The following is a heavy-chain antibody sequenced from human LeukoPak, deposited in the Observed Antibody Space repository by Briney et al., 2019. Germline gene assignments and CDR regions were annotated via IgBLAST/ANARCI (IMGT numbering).Heavy chain of an antibody. CDR2: VADNGAT. CDR3: ANGVRSGYYFDS. J-gene: IGHJ5*01. Sequence: SETLSLTCAVYGGSFSGDYWSWIRQPPGKGLEWIGEVADNGATNYDPSLKSRVTISVDTSKTQVSLKLRSVTAADTAVYYCANGVRSGYYFDSWGQGTLVTVPS. D-gene: IGHD3-3*01. V-gene: IGHV4-34*01. CDR1: GGSFSGDY.